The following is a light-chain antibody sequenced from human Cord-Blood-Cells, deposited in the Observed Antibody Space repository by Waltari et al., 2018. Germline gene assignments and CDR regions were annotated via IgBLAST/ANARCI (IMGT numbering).Light chain of an antibody. Sequence: QSALTPPASVSGSPGQSITISCTGTSSDVGGYNYVSWYQQHPGNAPKLMIYDVSNWPSGVSNRFSGSKSGNTASLTISGLQAEDEADYYCSSYTSSSTYVFGTGTKVTVL. CDR2: DVS. V-gene: IGLV2-14*01. J-gene: IGLJ1*01. CDR3: SSYTSSSTYV. CDR1: SSDVGGYNY.